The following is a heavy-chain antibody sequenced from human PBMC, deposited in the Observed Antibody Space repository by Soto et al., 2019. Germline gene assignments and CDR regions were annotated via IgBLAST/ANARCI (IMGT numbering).Heavy chain of an antibody. CDR1: GFSFSKAW. Sequence: GGSLRLSCAASGFSFSKAWMSWVRLTPGKGLEWVGRIKKKTDGGTTDYPAPVRGRFTISRDDSRSTLYLPMNSQKTEDTAVYYRITDPYYDFWSGYYFDYWGQGTLVTVSS. V-gene: IGHV3-15*01. CDR2: IKKKTDGGTT. CDR3: ITDPYYDFWSGYYFDY. D-gene: IGHD3-3*01. J-gene: IGHJ4*02.